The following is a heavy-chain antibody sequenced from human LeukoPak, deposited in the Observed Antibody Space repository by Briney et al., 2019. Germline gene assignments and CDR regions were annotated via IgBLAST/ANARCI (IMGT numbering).Heavy chain of an antibody. J-gene: IGHJ4*02. CDR3: ATYTNRLHY. V-gene: IGHV4-59*01. D-gene: IGHD2-8*01. Sequence: SETLSLTCTVSSGSISYFYWNWIRQPPGKGLEWIGYIHYTGSTNYNPSLKSRVTVSVDTSKNQFSLKLSSVTAADTAVYYCATYTNRLHYWGQGTLVTVSS. CDR1: SGSISYFY. CDR2: IHYTGST.